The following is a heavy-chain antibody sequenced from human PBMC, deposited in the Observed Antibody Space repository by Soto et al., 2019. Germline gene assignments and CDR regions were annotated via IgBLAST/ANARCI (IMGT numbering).Heavy chain of an antibody. Sequence: ASVKVSCKASGYTFTGYYMHWVRQAPGQGLEWMGWINPNSGGTNYAQKFQGWVTMTRDTSISTAYMELSRLRSDDTAVYYCAREGALGSSSVSVEFDSWGQGTLGTGSS. CDR2: INPNSGGT. J-gene: IGHJ5*01. D-gene: IGHD6-6*01. CDR3: AREGALGSSSVSVEFDS. V-gene: IGHV1-2*04. CDR1: GYTFTGYY.